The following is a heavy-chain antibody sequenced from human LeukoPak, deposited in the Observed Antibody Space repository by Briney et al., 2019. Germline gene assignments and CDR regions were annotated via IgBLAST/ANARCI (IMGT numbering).Heavy chain of an antibody. CDR3: ARDAAGGPYSSSWYGLYYYYGMDV. CDR1: GGSISRYY. CDR2: IYYSENT. J-gene: IGHJ6*02. Sequence: PSETLSLTCTVSGGSISRYYWSWVRQPPGKGLEWIGYIYYSENTDYKPSLKSRVTISVDTSKNQFSLKLSSVTAADTAVYYCARDAAGGPYSSSWYGLYYYYGMDVWGQGTTVTVSS. V-gene: IGHV4-59*12. D-gene: IGHD6-13*01.